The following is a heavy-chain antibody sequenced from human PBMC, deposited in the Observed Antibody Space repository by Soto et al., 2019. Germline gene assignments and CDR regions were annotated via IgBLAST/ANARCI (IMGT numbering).Heavy chain of an antibody. D-gene: IGHD2-21*02. CDR3: ARQRTTVVTQAYFDH. V-gene: IGHV4-39*01. CDR2: IYYSRRT. CDR1: GESISSSSYY. Sequence: SATLSLTRIVSGESISSSSYYWGWIRQPPGKGLEWIGSIYYSRRTYYNPSFKSRVTISIDTSKNQFSLKLSSVAATDAAVYFCARQRTTVVTQAYFDHWGQVXLVTVYS. J-gene: IGHJ4*02.